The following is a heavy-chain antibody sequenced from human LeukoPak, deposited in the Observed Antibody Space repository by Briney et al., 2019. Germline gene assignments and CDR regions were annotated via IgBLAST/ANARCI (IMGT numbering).Heavy chain of an antibody. J-gene: IGHJ6*02. CDR1: GFPFSSYW. D-gene: IGHD3-3*01. V-gene: IGHV3-30-3*01. Sequence: GGSLRLSCVASGFPFSSYWMTWVRQAPGKGLEWVAVISYDGRNEYYADSVKGRFTISRDISKNTLYLQMNSLRPEDTAVYYCARGGDSWSGYSYGMDVWGQGTTVTVSS. CDR3: ARGGDSWSGYSYGMDV. CDR2: ISYDGRNE.